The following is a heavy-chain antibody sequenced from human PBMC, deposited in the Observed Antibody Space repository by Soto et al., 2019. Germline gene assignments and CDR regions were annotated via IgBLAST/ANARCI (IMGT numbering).Heavy chain of an antibody. CDR2: ISGSGGST. CDR1: GFTLSSYA. V-gene: IGHV3-23*01. D-gene: IGHD3-22*01. CDR3: AKFGRHYYDSSGYDY. J-gene: IGHJ4*02. Sequence: GGSLRLSCAASGFTLSSYAMSWVRQGPWKGLEWVSAISGSGGSTYYADSVKGRFTISRDNSKNTLDLQMNSLRAEDTAGYYCAKFGRHYYDSSGYDYWGQGTLVTVSS.